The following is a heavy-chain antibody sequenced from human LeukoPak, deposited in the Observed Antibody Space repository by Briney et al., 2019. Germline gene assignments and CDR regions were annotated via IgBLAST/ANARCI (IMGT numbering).Heavy chain of an antibody. CDR3: AREGAVPGIDP. CDR2: ISHSGTT. D-gene: IGHD3-16*01. Sequence: SETLSLTCAVYGGSFSDYYWSWIRQPPGKGLEWIGTISHSGTTDYKSTLESRLTISMDTSKNLFSLRLTSVTAADTAVYYCAREGAVPGIDPWGQGTLVTVSS. V-gene: IGHV4-34*01. CDR1: GGSFSDYY. J-gene: IGHJ5*02.